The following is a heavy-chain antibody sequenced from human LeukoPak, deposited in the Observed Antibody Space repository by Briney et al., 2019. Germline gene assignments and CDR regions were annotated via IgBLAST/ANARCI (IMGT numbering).Heavy chain of an antibody. Sequence: PGGSLRLSCAASGFTFDDYAMYWVRQAPGKGLELVSFISWDGINTYYGDSVKGRFTISRDNAMNSLYLQMNSLRAEDTAVYYCARDRDGDYVSRVYWGQGTLVTVSS. J-gene: IGHJ4*02. V-gene: IGHV3-43D*03. CDR1: GFTFDDYA. D-gene: IGHD4-17*01. CDR3: ARDRDGDYVSRVY. CDR2: ISWDGINT.